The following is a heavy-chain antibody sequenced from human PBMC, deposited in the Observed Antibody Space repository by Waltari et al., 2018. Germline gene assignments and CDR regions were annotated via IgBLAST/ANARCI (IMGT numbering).Heavy chain of an antibody. CDR2: INHSGST. J-gene: IGHJ4*02. CDR3: ARHSDTILDY. Sequence: QVQLQPWGAGLLKPSETLSLTCAVYGGSFSGYYWSWIRQPPGKGLEWIGEINHSGSTNYNPSLKSRVTISVDTSKNQFSLKLSSVTAADTAVYYCARHSDTILDYWGQGTLVTVSS. V-gene: IGHV4-34*01. CDR1: GGSFSGYY. D-gene: IGHD2-21*01.